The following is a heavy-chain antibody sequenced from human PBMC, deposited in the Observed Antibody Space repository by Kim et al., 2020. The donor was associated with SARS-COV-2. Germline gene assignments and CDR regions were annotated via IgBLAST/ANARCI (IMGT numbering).Heavy chain of an antibody. V-gene: IGHV3-23*01. Sequence: GGSLRLSCAASGFTFSSYAMSWVRQAPGKGLEWVSAISGSGGSTYYADSVKGRFTISRDNSKNTLYLQMNSLRAEDTAVYYCAKDKVPYYYGSGSDYWGQGTLVTVSS. CDR2: ISGSGGST. CDR3: AKDKVPYYYGSGSDY. CDR1: GFTFSSYA. J-gene: IGHJ4*02. D-gene: IGHD3-10*01.